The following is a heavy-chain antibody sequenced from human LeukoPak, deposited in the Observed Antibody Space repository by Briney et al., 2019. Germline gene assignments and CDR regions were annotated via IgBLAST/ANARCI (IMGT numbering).Heavy chain of an antibody. V-gene: IGHV1-18*01. CDR1: GYTFTTYG. CDR2: ISAYNGST. J-gene: IGHJ4*02. Sequence: ASLKVSCEASGYTFTTYGISWVRQAPGQGLEWMSWISAYNGSTNYAQKLQGRVTMTTDTSTITAYMELRSLRSDETAVYYCARDKGQWTSFYYFDYWGQGTLVTVSS. CDR3: ARDKGQWTSFYYFDY. D-gene: IGHD6-19*01.